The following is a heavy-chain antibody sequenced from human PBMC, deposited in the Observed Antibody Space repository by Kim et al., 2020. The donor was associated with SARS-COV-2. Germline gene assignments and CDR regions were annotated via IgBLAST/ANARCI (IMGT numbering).Heavy chain of an antibody. Sequence: YNPSLKSRVTISVDTSKNQFSLKLSSVTAADTAVYYCARTRGYPYYFDYWGQGTLVTVSS. CDR3: ARTRGYPYYFDY. V-gene: IGHV4-59*01. D-gene: IGHD3-22*01. J-gene: IGHJ4*02.